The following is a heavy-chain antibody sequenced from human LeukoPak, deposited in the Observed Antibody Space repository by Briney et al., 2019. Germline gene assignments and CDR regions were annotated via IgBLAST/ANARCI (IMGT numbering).Heavy chain of an antibody. CDR3: AKDYDSSGWAAFDT. CDR2: ISYDGSNK. J-gene: IGHJ3*02. D-gene: IGHD3-22*01. CDR1: GFTFNSFG. Sequence: PGGSLRLSCAASGFTFNSFGMHWVRQAPGKGLEWVAVISYDGSNKYFADSVKGRFTISRDNSKNTLYLQMNSLRAEDTAAYYCAKDYDSSGWAAFDTWGQGTMVTVSS. V-gene: IGHV3-30*18.